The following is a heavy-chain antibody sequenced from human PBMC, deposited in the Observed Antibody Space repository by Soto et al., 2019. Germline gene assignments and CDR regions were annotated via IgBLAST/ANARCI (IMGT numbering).Heavy chain of an antibody. CDR1: GFTFSNAW. J-gene: IGHJ4*02. CDR3: TTDRGFVVVVAASAY. D-gene: IGHD2-15*01. V-gene: IGHV3-15*01. Sequence: GGSLRLSCAASGFTFSNAWMSWVRQAPGKGLEWVCRIKSKTDGGTTDYAAPVKGRFTISRDDSKNTLYLQMNSLKTEDTAVYYCTTDRGFVVVVAASAYWGQGTLVTVSS. CDR2: IKSKTDGGTT.